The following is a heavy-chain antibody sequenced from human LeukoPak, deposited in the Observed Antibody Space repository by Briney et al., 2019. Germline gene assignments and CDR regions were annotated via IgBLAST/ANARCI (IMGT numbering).Heavy chain of an antibody. CDR1: GGSFSGYY. D-gene: IGHD5-24*01. Sequence: PSETLSLTCAVYGGSFSGYYWSWIRQPPGKGLEWIGEINHSGSTNYNPSLKSRVTISVDTSTNQFSLKLSSVTAADTAVYYCARGRGWLQLTYFGYWGQGTLVTVSS. V-gene: IGHV4-34*01. CDR2: INHSGST. J-gene: IGHJ4*02. CDR3: ARGRGWLQLTYFGY.